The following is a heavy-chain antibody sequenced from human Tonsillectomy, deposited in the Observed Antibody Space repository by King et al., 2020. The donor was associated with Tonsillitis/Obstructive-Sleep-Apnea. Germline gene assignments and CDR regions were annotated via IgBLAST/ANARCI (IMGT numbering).Heavy chain of an antibody. CDR1: GFTFSSYT. J-gene: IGHJ4*02. D-gene: IGHD4-17*01. CDR3: ARERGYGDYYFDY. Sequence: VQLVESGGGLVKPGGPLRLSCAASGFTFSSYTMNWVRQAPGKGLEWVASISRSSTHIDYADSLKGRFTISRDNAKNLLYLQMSSLRAEDTALYYCARERGYGDYYFDYWGQGTLVTVSS. V-gene: IGHV3-21*06. CDR2: ISRSSTHI.